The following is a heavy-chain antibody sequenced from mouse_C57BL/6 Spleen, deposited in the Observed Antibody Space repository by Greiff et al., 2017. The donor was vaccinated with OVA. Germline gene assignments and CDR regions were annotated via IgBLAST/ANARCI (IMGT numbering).Heavy chain of an antibody. V-gene: IGHV3-6*01. D-gene: IGHD1-1*01. J-gene: IGHJ1*03. Sequence: ESGPGLVKPSQSLSLTCSVTGYSITSGYYWNWIRQFPGNKLEWMGYISYDGSNNYNPSLKNRISITLDISKNQFFLKLNSVTTEDTATYYCARAHYYGSSPWYFDVWGTGTTVTVSS. CDR3: ARAHYYGSSPWYFDV. CDR2: ISYDGSN. CDR1: GYSITSGYY.